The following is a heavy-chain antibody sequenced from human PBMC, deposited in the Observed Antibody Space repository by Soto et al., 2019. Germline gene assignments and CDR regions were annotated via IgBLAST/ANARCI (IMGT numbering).Heavy chain of an antibody. CDR2: IIPIFGTA. CDR3: VLFGQGCSSTSCLDY. V-gene: IGHV1-69*13. D-gene: IGHD2-2*01. CDR1: GGTFSSYA. Sequence: GGPVKVSCKASGGTFSSYAISWMRQAPGQGLEWMGGIIPIFGTANYAQKFQGRVTITADESTSTAYMELSSLRSEDTAVYYCVLFGQGCSSTSCLDYWGQGTLVTVSS. J-gene: IGHJ4*02.